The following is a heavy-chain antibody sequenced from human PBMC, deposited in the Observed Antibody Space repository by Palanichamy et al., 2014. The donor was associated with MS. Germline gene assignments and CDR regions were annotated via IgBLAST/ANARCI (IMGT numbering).Heavy chain of an antibody. CDR2: ISRSESYI. D-gene: IGHD7-27*01. CDR3: VRDAGRVGTGGMDV. J-gene: IGHJ6*02. CDR1: GFTFSTYT. V-gene: IGHV3-21*01. Sequence: EVQLVESGGGLVKPGGSLRLSCTASGFTFSTYTMNWVRQAPGKGLEWVSYISRSESYIYYADSVKGRFTISRGNAKNSLYLQMNSLRAEDTAVYYCVRDAGRVGTGGMDVWGQGTTVTVSS.